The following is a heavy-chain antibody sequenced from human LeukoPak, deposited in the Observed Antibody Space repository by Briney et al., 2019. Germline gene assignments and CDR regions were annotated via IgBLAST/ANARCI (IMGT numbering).Heavy chain of an antibody. CDR3: ARMTFLDGSSYFDY. CDR1: GGSISSGNYY. V-gene: IGHV4-61*02. CDR2: IYTSGTT. Sequence: PSQTLSLTCTVSGGSISSGNYYYSWIRQPAGKGLEWLGRIYTSGTTDYNPSLKSRVTISVDTSKNQFSLKLSSVTAADTAVYYCARMTFLDGSSYFDYWGQGTLVTVSS. J-gene: IGHJ4*02. D-gene: IGHD5-24*01.